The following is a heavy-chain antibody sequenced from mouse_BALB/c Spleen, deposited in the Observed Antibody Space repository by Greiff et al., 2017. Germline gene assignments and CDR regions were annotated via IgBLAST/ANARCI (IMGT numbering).Heavy chain of an antibody. CDR1: GFDFSSYW. CDR2: INPGSSTI. Sequence: EVKLLESGGGLVQPGGSLNLSCAASGFDFSSYWMSWARQAPGKGQEWIGEINPGSSTINYTPSLQDKFIISRDNAKNTLYLQMSKVKSEDTALYYCARQGLYALDYWGQGTSVTVSS. J-gene: IGHJ4*01. CDR3: ARQGLYALDY. V-gene: IGHV4-2*02.